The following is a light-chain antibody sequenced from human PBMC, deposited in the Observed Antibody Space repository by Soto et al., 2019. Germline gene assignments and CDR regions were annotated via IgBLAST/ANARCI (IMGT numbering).Light chain of an antibody. CDR3: QQCLSPPLLT. CDR2: GAS. Sequence: DIQMTQSPSSLSASVGDRVTITCRASQSISTFLNWYQQKPGKAPKLLIYGASNLESGVPSTFSGSGSGTDFTLTISSLQPEDFATYYCQQCLSPPLLTFGGGTKVEIK. CDR1: QSISTF. J-gene: IGKJ4*01. V-gene: IGKV1-39*01.